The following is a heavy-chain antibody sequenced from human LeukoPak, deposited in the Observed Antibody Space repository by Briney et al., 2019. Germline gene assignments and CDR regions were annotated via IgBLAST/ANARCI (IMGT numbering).Heavy chain of an antibody. Sequence: GGSLRLSCAASGFTFSNAWMSWVRQAPGKGLEWVAVISYDGGNKYYADSVGGRFIISRDNSKNTLYLQMNSLRAEDTAVYYCASTGDFWSGYSAPFDYWGQGTLVTVSS. CDR2: ISYDGGNK. CDR1: GFTFSNAW. CDR3: ASTGDFWSGYSAPFDY. J-gene: IGHJ4*02. V-gene: IGHV3-30*03. D-gene: IGHD3-3*01.